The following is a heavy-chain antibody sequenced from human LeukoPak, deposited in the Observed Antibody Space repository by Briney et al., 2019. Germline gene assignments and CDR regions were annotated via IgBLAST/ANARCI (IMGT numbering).Heavy chain of an antibody. D-gene: IGHD6-13*01. Sequence: GESLKISCKGSGYSFASYWIGWVRQMPGKGLEWMGIIYPGNSDIRYSPSFQGQVTISADKSISTAYLQWSSLKASDTAMYYCARQRRNGGIAASNDAFDIWGQGTMVTVSS. CDR3: ARQRRNGGIAASNDAFDI. CDR2: IYPGNSDI. V-gene: IGHV5-51*01. CDR1: GYSFASYW. J-gene: IGHJ3*02.